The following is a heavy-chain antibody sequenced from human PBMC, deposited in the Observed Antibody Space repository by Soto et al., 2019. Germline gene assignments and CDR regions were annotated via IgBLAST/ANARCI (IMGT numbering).Heavy chain of an antibody. D-gene: IGHD3-16*01. CDR3: ARLWGWSVAY. Sequence: QVQLQESGPGLVKPSETLSLTCTDSGCAISSYYWCWIRQPPGKGLEWIVYIYYSGSTNYNPSLKRRVTLSVDTSKNQFSLKLSSVTAADTAVYYCARLWGWSVAYWGQGTLVTVSS. V-gene: IGHV4-59*08. CDR1: GCAISSYY. J-gene: IGHJ4*02. CDR2: IYYSGST.